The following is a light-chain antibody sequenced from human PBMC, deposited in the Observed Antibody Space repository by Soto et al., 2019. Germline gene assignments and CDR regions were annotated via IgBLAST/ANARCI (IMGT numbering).Light chain of an antibody. Sequence: DIVMTQSPDSLAVSLGERATINCKSGQSILYSSYNKNHLAWYQQKPGQPPKLLIYWASTRESGVPVRFSGSGSGTDFTLTIXXXXXXDVAVYYCQQYXXXPLTFGGG. CDR3: QQYXXXPLT. J-gene: IGKJ4*01. CDR1: QSILYSSYNKNH. V-gene: IGKV4-1*01. CDR2: WAS.